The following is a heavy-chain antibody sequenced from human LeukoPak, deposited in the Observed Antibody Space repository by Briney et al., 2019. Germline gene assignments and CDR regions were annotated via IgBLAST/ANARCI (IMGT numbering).Heavy chain of an antibody. Sequence: PGRSLRLSCAASGFTFSSYAMHWVRQAPGKGLEWVAVISYDGSNKYYADSVKGRFTISRDNSKNTLYLRMNSLRAEDTAVYYCARVSVEMATASDYWGQGTLVTVSS. CDR1: GFTFSSYA. CDR3: ARVSVEMATASDY. J-gene: IGHJ4*02. CDR2: ISYDGSNK. V-gene: IGHV3-30-3*01. D-gene: IGHD5-24*01.